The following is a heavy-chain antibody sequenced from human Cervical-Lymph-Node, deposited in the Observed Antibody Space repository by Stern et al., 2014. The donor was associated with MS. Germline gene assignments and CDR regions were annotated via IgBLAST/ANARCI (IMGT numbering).Heavy chain of an antibody. J-gene: IGHJ5*02. V-gene: IGHV1-2*02. CDR1: GHTFNDYY. D-gene: IGHD6-13*01. CDR3: ARGGYSSSYYRFDP. CDR2: IQPKTGGR. Sequence: VQLVQSGAEVKQPGASLKVSCKASGHTFNDYYLHWVRQAPGQGLEWMGWIQPKTGGRKYVQNFQGRVTMTRDSSTSTVFMELNRLTSDDTAVYYCARGGYSSSYYRFDPWGQGTLVIVSA.